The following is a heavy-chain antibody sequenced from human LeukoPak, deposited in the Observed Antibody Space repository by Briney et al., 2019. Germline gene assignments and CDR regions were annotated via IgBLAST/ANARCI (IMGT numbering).Heavy chain of an antibody. CDR3: ARTGPAAAAPYYFDY. Sequence: GGSLRLSCAASGFTFSSYSMNWVRQAPGKGLEWVSSISSSSSYIYYADSVRGRFTISRDNAKNSLYLQMNSLRAEDTAVYYCARTGPAAAAPYYFDYWGQGTLVTVSS. CDR1: GFTFSSYS. V-gene: IGHV3-21*01. D-gene: IGHD6-13*01. J-gene: IGHJ4*02. CDR2: ISSSSSYI.